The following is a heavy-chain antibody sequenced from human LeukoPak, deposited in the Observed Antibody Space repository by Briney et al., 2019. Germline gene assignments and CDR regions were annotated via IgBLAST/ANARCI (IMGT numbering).Heavy chain of an antibody. Sequence: PGGSLRLSCAASGFTFSSYAMSWVRQAPGKGLEWVSAINGSGGRIYYADSVKGRFTISRDNSKSTLYLQMNSLRAEDTAFYYCARGGNCGGGSCYSDRGWFDPWGQGTLVTVSS. V-gene: IGHV3-23*01. CDR1: GFTFSSYA. J-gene: IGHJ5*02. D-gene: IGHD2-15*01. CDR2: INGSGGRI. CDR3: ARGGNCGGGSCYSDRGWFDP.